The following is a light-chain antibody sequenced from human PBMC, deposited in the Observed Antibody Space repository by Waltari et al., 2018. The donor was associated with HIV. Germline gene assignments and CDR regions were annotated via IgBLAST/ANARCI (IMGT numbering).Light chain of an antibody. CDR1: SRDVGGYNY. J-gene: IGLJ2*01. CDR3: NSYTTSSTLHVV. V-gene: IGLV2-14*03. CDR2: DVS. Sequence: QSALTRPASVSGSPGQSITISCTGTSRDVGGYNYVSWYQHPPGKAPKLMIYDVSNRPSGVSNRFSGSKSGNTASLTISGLQAEDEADYYCNSYTTSSTLHVVFGGGTKLTVL.